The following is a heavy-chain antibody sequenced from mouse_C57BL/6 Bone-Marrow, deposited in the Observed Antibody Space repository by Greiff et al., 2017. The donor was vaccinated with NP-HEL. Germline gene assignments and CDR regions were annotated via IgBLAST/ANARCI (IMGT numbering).Heavy chain of an antibody. Sequence: VQRVESGPGLVQPSQSLSITCTVSGFSLTSYGVHWVRQSPGKGLEWLGVIWSGGSTDSNAAFISRLSISKDNSKSQVFFKINSLQADGTAIYYCALRGNYGAMDYWGQGTSVTVSS. D-gene: IGHD2-1*01. V-gene: IGHV2-2*01. CDR2: IWSGGST. CDR3: ALRGNYGAMDY. CDR1: GFSLTSYG. J-gene: IGHJ4*01.